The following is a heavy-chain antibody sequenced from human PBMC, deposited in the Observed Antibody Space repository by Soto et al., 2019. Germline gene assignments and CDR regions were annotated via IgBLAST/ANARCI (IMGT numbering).Heavy chain of an antibody. CDR3: ARDTAMVYYYYGMDV. V-gene: IGHV4-39*01. Sequence: SETLSLTCTVSGGSISSSSYYWGWIRQPPGKGLEWVGSIYYSGSTYYNPSLKSRVTISVDTSKNQFSLKLSSVTAADTAVYYCARDTAMVYYYYGMDVWGQGTTVTVSS. CDR2: IYYSGST. J-gene: IGHJ6*02. CDR1: GGSISSSSYY. D-gene: IGHD5-18*01.